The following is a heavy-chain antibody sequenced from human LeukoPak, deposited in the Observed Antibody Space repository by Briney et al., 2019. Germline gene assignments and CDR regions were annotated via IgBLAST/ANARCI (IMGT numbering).Heavy chain of an antibody. V-gene: IGHV3-30-3*01. J-gene: IGHJ4*02. Sequence: PGGSLRLSCAASGFIFSSYVMHWVRQAPGKGLEWVAVISYDESEKYYADSVKGRFTISRDNSKSTLYVQMNSLRPEDTAVYYCARGADRSGPNNYYFDYWGQGTLVTVSS. D-gene: IGHD3-22*01. CDR2: ISYDESEK. CDR1: GFIFSSYV. CDR3: ARGADRSGPNNYYFDY.